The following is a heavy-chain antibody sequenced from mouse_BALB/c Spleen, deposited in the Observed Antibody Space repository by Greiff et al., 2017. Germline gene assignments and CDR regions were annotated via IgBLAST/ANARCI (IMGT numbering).Heavy chain of an antibody. CDR3: EREMRAGEGKNYAMDY. J-gene: IGHJ4*01. CDR2: IRNKANGYTT. Sequence: EVHLVESGGGLVQPGGSLRLSCATSGFTFTDYYMSWVRQPPGKALEWLGFIRNKANGYTTEYSASVKGRFTISRDNSQSILYLQMNTLRAEDSATYYGEREMRAGEGKNYAMDYWGQGTSVTVSS. CDR1: GFTFTDYY. D-gene: IGHD2-13*01. V-gene: IGHV7-3*02.